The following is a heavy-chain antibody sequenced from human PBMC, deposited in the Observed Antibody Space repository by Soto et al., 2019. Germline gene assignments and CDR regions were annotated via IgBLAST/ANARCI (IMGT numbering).Heavy chain of an antibody. CDR3: ARKENWGRSFDY. CDR1: GVSISSGGYY. CDR2: IYYSGST. V-gene: IGHV4-31*03. Sequence: QVQLQESGPGLVKPSQTLSLTCTVSGVSISSGGYYWSWIRQHPGTGLEWIGYIYYSGSTYYNPSLKSRVTISVDTSKNQFSLKLSSVTAADTAVYYCARKENWGRSFDYWGQGTLVTVSS. J-gene: IGHJ4*02. D-gene: IGHD7-27*01.